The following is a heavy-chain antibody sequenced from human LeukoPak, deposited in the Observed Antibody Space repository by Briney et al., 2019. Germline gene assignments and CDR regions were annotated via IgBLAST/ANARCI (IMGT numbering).Heavy chain of an antibody. CDR3: ARDSGYYGSGSYHLDT. CDR1: GYTFAAYY. D-gene: IGHD3-10*01. Sequence: ASVKVSCKASGYTFAAYYMYWVRQAPGQGLEWMGWIRPNSGVTNYTQKFQGRVTMTRDTSISTAYMELSRLRSDDTAVYYCARDSGYYGSGSYHLDTWGQGTLVTVSS. J-gene: IGHJ4*02. CDR2: IRPNSGVT. V-gene: IGHV1-2*02.